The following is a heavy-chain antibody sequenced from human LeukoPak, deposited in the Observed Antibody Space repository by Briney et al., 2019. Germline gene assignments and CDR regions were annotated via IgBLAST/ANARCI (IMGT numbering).Heavy chain of an antibody. D-gene: IGHD1-26*01. J-gene: IGHJ4*02. CDR2: IWSDGTHK. Sequence: GGSLRLSCAASGFTFNTYDMHWVRQAPGKGLEWVAVIWSDGTHKYYSDSVKGRFTISRDNSKNTLYLEMNSLRVEDTAVYYCAKSNSESQTTVGNWGQGTLVTVSS. CDR1: GFTFNTYD. CDR3: AKSNSESQTTVGN. V-gene: IGHV3-33*06.